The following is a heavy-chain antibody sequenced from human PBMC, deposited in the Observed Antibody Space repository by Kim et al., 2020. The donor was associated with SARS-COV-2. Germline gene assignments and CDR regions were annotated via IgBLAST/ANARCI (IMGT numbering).Heavy chain of an antibody. V-gene: IGHV3-30*03. D-gene: IGHD4-17*01. CDR3: ARDLLQTAVTTGWFDP. CDR1: GFTFNTYA. CDR2: ISHDGNKK. Sequence: GGSLRLSCSASGFTFNTYAMHWVRQAPGKGLEWVAIISHDGNKKYYIDSVKGRFTISRDNSKNTMYLQMNSLRPEDTAFYYCARDLLQTAVTTGWFDPWGQGTLVTVSS. J-gene: IGHJ5*02.